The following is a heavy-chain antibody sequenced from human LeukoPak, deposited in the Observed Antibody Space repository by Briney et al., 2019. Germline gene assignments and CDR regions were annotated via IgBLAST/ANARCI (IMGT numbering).Heavy chain of an antibody. CDR1: GFTFIRHW. D-gene: IGHD3-10*01. V-gene: IGHV3-74*01. CDR3: ARGLGGGSHSGVFDL. Sequence: GGSLRLSCAASGFTFIRHWMHWVRQVPGKGVVWVSRVNSDETFTVYADSVKGRFTMSRDNDKNMLYLQMDRLRAEDTAVYYCARGLGGGSHSGVFDLWGQGTLVTVSS. CDR2: VNSDETFT. J-gene: IGHJ4*02.